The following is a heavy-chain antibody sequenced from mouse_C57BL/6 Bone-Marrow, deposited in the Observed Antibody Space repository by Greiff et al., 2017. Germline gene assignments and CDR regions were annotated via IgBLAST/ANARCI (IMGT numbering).Heavy chain of an antibody. CDR1: GYTFTSYW. J-gene: IGHJ2*01. CDR3: ARFGDDGYDVYFDY. D-gene: IGHD2-2*01. Sequence: QVHVKQPGAELVMPGASVKLSCKASGYTFTSYWMHWVKQRPGQGLEWIGEIDPSDSYTNYNQKFKGKSTLTVDKSSSTAYMQLSSLTSEDSAVYYWARFGDDGYDVYFDYWGQGTTLTVSS. CDR2: IDPSDSYT. V-gene: IGHV1-69*01.